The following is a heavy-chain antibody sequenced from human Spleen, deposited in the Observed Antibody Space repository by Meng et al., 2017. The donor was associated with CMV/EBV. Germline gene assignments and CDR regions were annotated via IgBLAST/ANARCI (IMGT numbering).Heavy chain of an antibody. V-gene: IGHV4-59*02. D-gene: IGHD2-8*02. Sequence: SETLSLTCSVSGVSVISYYWSWIRQPPGKGLEWIGNIYYSGRTNDNPSLKSRVTISVDTSKNQFSLKLSSVTAADTAVYYCAREGVGGVLNWLDPWGQGTLVTVSS. CDR2: IYYSGRT. J-gene: IGHJ5*02. CDR1: GVSVISYY. CDR3: AREGVGGVLNWLDP.